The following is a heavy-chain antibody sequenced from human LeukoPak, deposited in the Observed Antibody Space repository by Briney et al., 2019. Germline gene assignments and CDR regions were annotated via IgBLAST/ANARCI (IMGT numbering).Heavy chain of an antibody. Sequence: SYHIHXGRQAXXXXXEWVALISPNGNNKHYTDSVKGRFTLSRDNSKNTLNLQMNSLRVEDTALYYCARDYNGHWSVDYWGQGTLVTVSS. V-gene: IGHV3-30*10. CDR3: ARDYNGHWSVDY. J-gene: IGHJ4*02. D-gene: IGHD3-10*01. CDR2: ISPNGNNK. CDR1: SYH.